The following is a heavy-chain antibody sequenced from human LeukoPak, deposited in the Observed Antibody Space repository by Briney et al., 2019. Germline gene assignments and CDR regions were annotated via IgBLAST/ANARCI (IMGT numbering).Heavy chain of an antibody. Sequence: GRSLRLSCAASGFTFNTYAMHWVRQAPGKGLEWVAVISYDGSTKYYADSVKGRFTISRDNSKNTVYLQMDSLRPEDTAVCYCARARGATGTTRIAFDIWGKGTMVTVPS. CDR2: ISYDGSTK. CDR1: GFTFNTYA. CDR3: ARARGATGTTRIAFDI. D-gene: IGHD1-1*01. V-gene: IGHV3-30-3*01. J-gene: IGHJ3*02.